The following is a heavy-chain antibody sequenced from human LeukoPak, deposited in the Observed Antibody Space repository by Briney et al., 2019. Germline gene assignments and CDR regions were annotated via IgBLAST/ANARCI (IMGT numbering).Heavy chain of an antibody. CDR2: VYYSGGT. D-gene: IGHD3-16*02. Sequence: PSETLSLTCTVSGGSISSYYWSWIRQPPGKGLEWIGDVYYSGGTDYNPSLKSRVTISVDTSKKQFSLKVSSVTAADTAVYYCARDYIWGSYRYMDVWGKGTTVTVSS. J-gene: IGHJ6*03. V-gene: IGHV4-59*01. CDR1: GGSISSYY. CDR3: ARDYIWGSYRYMDV.